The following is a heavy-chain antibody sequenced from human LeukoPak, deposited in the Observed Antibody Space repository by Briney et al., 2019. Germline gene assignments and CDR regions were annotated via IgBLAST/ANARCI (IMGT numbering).Heavy chain of an antibody. D-gene: IGHD2/OR15-2a*01. Sequence: SGGSLRLSCAASGFTFSDSSMNWVRQASGKGLEWVGRITSKADSYATAYAESVRGRFTISRDDSKNTAYLQMNSLQTEDTAVYCCIRLSALKTFDYWGQGILVTVSS. J-gene: IGHJ4*02. V-gene: IGHV3-73*01. CDR3: IRLSALKTFDY. CDR2: ITSKADSYAT. CDR1: GFTFSDSS.